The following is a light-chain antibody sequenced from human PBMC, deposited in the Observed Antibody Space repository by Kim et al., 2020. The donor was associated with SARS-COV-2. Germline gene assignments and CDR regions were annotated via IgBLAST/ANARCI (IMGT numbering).Light chain of an antibody. V-gene: IGLV1-47*01. CDR2: RNT. Sequence: GQRVTISCSGSSSNIGSNYVNWYQQLPGTAPKLLIYRNTQRPSGVPDRFSGSKSGTSASLAISGRRSEDEADYYCAAWDDSLSGPVFGGGTQLTVL. J-gene: IGLJ3*02. CDR1: SSNIGSNY. CDR3: AAWDDSLSGPV.